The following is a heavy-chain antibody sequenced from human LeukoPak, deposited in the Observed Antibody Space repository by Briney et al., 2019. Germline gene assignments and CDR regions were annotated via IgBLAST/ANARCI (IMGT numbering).Heavy chain of an antibody. D-gene: IGHD6-13*01. Sequence: GGSLRLSCAASGFTFSCCGMHWVRQAPGKGLEWVAVISYDGSNKYYADSVKGRFTISRDNSKNTLYLQMNSLRAEDTAVHYCAKEAAAALVTHFDYWGQGTLVTVSS. CDR2: ISYDGSNK. V-gene: IGHV3-30*18. CDR1: GFTFSCCG. CDR3: AKEAAAALVTHFDY. J-gene: IGHJ4*02.